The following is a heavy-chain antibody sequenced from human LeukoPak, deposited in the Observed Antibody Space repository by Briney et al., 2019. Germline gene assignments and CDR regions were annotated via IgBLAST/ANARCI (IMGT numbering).Heavy chain of an antibody. Sequence: GGSLRLSCAASGFTVSGYWMSWVRQAPGKGLEWVSSISSSSSYIYYADSVKGRFTISRDNAKNSLYLQMNSLRAEDTAVYYCARDPTSSSWYEIGTLFDYWGQGTLSPSPQ. J-gene: IGHJ4*02. V-gene: IGHV3-21*01. D-gene: IGHD6-13*01. CDR2: ISSSSSYI. CDR3: ARDPTSSSWYEIGTLFDY. CDR1: GFTVSGYW.